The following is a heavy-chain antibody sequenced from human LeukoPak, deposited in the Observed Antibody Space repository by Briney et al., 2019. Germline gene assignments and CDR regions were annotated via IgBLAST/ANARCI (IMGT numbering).Heavy chain of an antibody. CDR1: GGSISSSVYY. Sequence: PSETLSLTCTVSGGSISSSVYYWGWIRQPPGKGLEWIGSIYYSGSTYYNPSLKSRVTISVDTSKNQFSLKVNSVTAADTALYYCAREDCSSTICYSPMDVWGKGTTVTVSS. D-gene: IGHD2-2*01. V-gene: IGHV4-39*07. J-gene: IGHJ6*03. CDR2: IYYSGST. CDR3: AREDCSSTICYSPMDV.